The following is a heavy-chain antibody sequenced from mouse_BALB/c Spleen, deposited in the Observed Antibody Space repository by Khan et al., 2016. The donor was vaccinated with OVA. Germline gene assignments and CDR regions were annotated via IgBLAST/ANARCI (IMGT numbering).Heavy chain of an antibody. Sequence: EVQLQESGPGLVKPSQSLSLTCTVTGYSITSDYAWNWIRQFPGNKLQWMGYISYSGSTSYTPSLKSRIPITRDTSKNQFFLQLNSVTTEDTATYHCARGRAYWGQGTLVTVSA. J-gene: IGHJ3*01. CDR3: ARGRAY. CDR1: GYSITSDYA. V-gene: IGHV3-2*02. CDR2: ISYSGST.